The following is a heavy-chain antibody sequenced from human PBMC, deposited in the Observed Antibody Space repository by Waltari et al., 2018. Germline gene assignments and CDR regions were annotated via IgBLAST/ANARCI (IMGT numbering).Heavy chain of an antibody. Sequence: QVQLQESGPGLVKPSETLSLTCPVSGGSISSYYWSWIRPPPGKGLEWIGYIYYSGRTNDNPSLKSRVTIAVDTSKNQFSLRLSSVTAADTAVYYCARDFYYGDYDCAFDIWGQGTMVTVSS. J-gene: IGHJ3*02. D-gene: IGHD4-17*01. CDR1: GGSISSYY. CDR3: ARDFYYGDYDCAFDI. V-gene: IGHV4-59*01. CDR2: IYYSGRT.